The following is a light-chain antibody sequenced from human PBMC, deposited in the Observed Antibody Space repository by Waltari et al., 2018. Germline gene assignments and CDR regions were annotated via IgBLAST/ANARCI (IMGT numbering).Light chain of an antibody. CDR1: SSDGGGYNY. CDR3: CSHAGTYTYAI. V-gene: IGLV2-11*01. J-gene: IGLJ2*01. CDR2: DVS. Sequence: QSALTQPRSLSGSPGQSVTISCTGTSSDGGGYNYVSWYQQNPGKVPKLIIYDVSRRPSGVPVRFSGSKSGNTASLTISGLQAEDEADYYCCSHAGTYTYAIFGGGTKLTVL.